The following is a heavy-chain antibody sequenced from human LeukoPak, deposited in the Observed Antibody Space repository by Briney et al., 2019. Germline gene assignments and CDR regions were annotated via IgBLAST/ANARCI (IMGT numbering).Heavy chain of an antibody. Sequence: ASVKVSCKASGHTFSSYGISWVRQAPGQGLEWMGWISGYNGNTKYAQKVQDRVTMTTDTSTSTAYMELRSLRSDDTAVYYCASDVDSTMVLFDYWGQGTLVTVSS. CDR3: ASDVDSTMVLFDY. V-gene: IGHV1-18*01. CDR1: GHTFSSYG. D-gene: IGHD4/OR15-4a*01. J-gene: IGHJ4*02. CDR2: ISGYNGNT.